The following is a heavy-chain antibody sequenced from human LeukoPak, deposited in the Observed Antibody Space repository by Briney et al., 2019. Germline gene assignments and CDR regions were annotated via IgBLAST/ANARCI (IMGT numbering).Heavy chain of an antibody. CDR1: GGTFSSYA. Sequence: SVKVSCKACGGTFSSYAISWVRQAPGQGLEWMGGIIPIFGTANYAQKFQGRVTITTDESTSTAYTELSSLRSEDTAVYYCARDDVDTAMVAVRGVYWGQGTLVTVSS. CDR2: IIPIFGTA. D-gene: IGHD5-18*01. CDR3: ARDDVDTAMVAVRGVY. V-gene: IGHV1-69*05. J-gene: IGHJ4*02.